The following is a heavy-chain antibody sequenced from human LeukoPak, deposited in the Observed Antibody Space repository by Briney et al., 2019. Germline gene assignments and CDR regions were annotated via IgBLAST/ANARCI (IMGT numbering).Heavy chain of an antibody. CDR2: ISSSSSYI. CDR1: GFTFSSYY. CDR3: ARTQLSDTAMSYFDY. D-gene: IGHD5-18*01. J-gene: IGHJ4*02. V-gene: IGHV3-21*01. Sequence: PGGSLTLSCAASGFTFSSYYMSWVRQAPEKGLEWVSSISSSSSYIYHADSEKGRFTISRDNAKNSLYLQMNSLRAEDTAVYYCARTQLSDTAMSYFDYWGRGTLVTVSS.